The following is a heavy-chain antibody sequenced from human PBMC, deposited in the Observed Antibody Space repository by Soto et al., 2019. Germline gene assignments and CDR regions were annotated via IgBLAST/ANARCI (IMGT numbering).Heavy chain of an antibody. J-gene: IGHJ3*01. CDR3: ARRRALGEVEAFHD. CDR2: IGDSYR. Sequence: QVQLVETGGGLVKPGGTLRLACAGSGIRLSESYINWIRLTPEKGLAWISYIGDSYRHYAASVRGRFTISRDNVQNSVSLEMTNLRDDDTAIYYCARRRALGEVEAFHDWGPGTLVTISS. D-gene: IGHD3-10*01. V-gene: IGHV3-11*05. CDR1: GIRLSESY.